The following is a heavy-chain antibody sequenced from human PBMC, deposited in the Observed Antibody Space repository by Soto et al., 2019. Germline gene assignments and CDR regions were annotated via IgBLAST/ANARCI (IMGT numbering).Heavy chain of an antibody. J-gene: IGHJ1*01. Sequence: SVKVSCKASGGTFSSYAISWVRQAPGQGLEWMGGIIPIFGTANYAQKFQGRVTITADESTSTAYMELSSLRSEDTAVYYCARVGREYRGGDCYLIYWGQGTLVTVSS. CDR2: IIPIFGTA. CDR3: ARVGREYRGGDCYLIY. CDR1: GGTFSSYA. D-gene: IGHD2-21*02. V-gene: IGHV1-69*13.